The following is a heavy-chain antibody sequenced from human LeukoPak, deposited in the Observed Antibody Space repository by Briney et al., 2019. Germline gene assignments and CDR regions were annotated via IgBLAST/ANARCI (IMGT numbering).Heavy chain of an antibody. Sequence: GGSLRLSCAASGFTFSSYWMSWGRQAPGKGLEWVANIKQDGSEKYYVDSVKGRFTISRDNAKNSLYLQMNSLRAEDTAVYYCARGPPTYYYDSSGYDAFDIWGQGTMVTVSS. CDR2: IKQDGSEK. J-gene: IGHJ3*02. V-gene: IGHV3-7*01. CDR1: GFTFSSYW. D-gene: IGHD3-22*01. CDR3: ARGPPTYYYDSSGYDAFDI.